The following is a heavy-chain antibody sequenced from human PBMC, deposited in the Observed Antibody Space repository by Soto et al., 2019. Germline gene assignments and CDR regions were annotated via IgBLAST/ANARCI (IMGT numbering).Heavy chain of an antibody. J-gene: IGHJ3*02. D-gene: IGHD3-3*02. V-gene: IGHV4-4*02. CDR2: IYHSGST. Sequence: SEALSRTCAGSGDNISSSNCCSWDRQPPGKGLEWIGEIYHSGSTNYNPSLKSRVTISVDKSKNQFSLKLSSVTAADTAVYYCARVLGNDAFDIWGQGTMVTVSS. CDR3: ARVLGNDAFDI. CDR1: GDNISSSNC.